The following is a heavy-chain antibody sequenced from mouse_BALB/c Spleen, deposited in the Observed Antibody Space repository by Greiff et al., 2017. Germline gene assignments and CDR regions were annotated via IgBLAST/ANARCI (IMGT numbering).Heavy chain of an antibody. Sequence: VQLQQSGPELVKPGASVKISCKASGYAFSSSWMNWVKQRPGQGLEWIGRIYPGDGDTNYNGKFKGKATLTADKSSSTAYMQLSSLTSVDSAVYFCARDGYDYEKDYYAMDYWGQGTSVTVSS. CDR1: GYAFSSSW. J-gene: IGHJ4*01. V-gene: IGHV1-82*01. CDR3: ARDGYDYEKDYYAMDY. D-gene: IGHD2-4*01. CDR2: IYPGDGDT.